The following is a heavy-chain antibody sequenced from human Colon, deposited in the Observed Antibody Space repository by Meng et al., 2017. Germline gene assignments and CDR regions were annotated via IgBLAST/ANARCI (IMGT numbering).Heavy chain of an antibody. V-gene: IGHV1-69*05. CDR2: IIPGVGTT. CDR3: ARDRRNYYLDL. D-gene: IGHD6-6*01. CDR1: VGSFYNYA. Sequence: QVQLMQSGAEVKTPGSAVWRFCKASVGSFYNYAISWVRQAPGQGLERVGGIIPGVGTTNYAQRFQGRVTITTDRSAGTVFMQLNSLQFEDTAVYYCARDRRNYYLDLWGQGTLVTVSS. J-gene: IGHJ4*02.